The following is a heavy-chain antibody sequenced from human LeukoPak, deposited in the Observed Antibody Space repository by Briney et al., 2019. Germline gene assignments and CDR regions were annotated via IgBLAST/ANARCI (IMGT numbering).Heavy chain of an antibody. J-gene: IGHJ3*02. D-gene: IGHD6-19*01. CDR3: AATWDRGYSSGWWDAFDI. CDR2: ISSSSSYI. CDR1: GFTFSSYS. V-gene: IGHV3-21*04. Sequence: GGSLRLSCAASGFTFSSYSMNWVRQAPGKGLEWVSSISSSSSYIYYADSVKGRFTISRDNSKNTLYLQMNSLRAEDTAVYYCAATWDRGYSSGWWDAFDIWGQGTMVTVSS.